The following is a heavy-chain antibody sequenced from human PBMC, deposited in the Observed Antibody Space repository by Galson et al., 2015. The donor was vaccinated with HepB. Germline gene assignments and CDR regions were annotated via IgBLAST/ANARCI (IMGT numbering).Heavy chain of an antibody. CDR2: TYYRSKGYN. D-gene: IGHD3-3*01. CDR3: AREPITIFGVVIVLRNWFDP. CDR1: GDSVSSNSAA. Sequence: CAISGDSVSSNSAAWNWIRQSPSRGLEWLGRTYYRSKGYNDYEVSVKSRITINPDTSKNQFSLQLNSVTPEDTAVYYCAREPITIFGVVIVLRNWFDPWGQGTLVTVSS. V-gene: IGHV6-1*01. J-gene: IGHJ5*02.